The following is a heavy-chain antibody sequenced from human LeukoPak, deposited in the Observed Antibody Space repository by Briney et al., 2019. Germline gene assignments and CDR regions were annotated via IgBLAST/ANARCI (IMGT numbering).Heavy chain of an antibody. CDR3: ARGGYVSSPGLN. CDR1: GLTFSSYW. D-gene: IGHD3-16*01. V-gene: IGHV3-7*04. J-gene: IGHJ4*02. CDR2: IKQDGSEM. Sequence: GGSLRLSCAASGLTFSSYWMNWVRQAPGKGLEWVANIKQDGSEMYYVDSVKGRFTISRDNAKNSLYLQMNSLRAEDTAVYYCARGGYVSSPGLNWVQGTLVTVSS.